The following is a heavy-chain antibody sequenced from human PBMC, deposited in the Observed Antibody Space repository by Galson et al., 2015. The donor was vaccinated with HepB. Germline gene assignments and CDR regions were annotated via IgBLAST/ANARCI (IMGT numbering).Heavy chain of an antibody. V-gene: IGHV3-9*01. Sequence: SLRLSCAASGFTFNDYAMHLVRQAPGKGLEWVSGISWNSGNIDYADSVKGRFTISRDNAKNSLYLQMNSLGDEDTALYYCAKDNYCGSGRSWNAFDIWGQGTMVSVSS. J-gene: IGHJ3*02. CDR3: AKDNYCGSGRSWNAFDI. CDR2: ISWNSGNI. CDR1: GFTFNDYA. D-gene: IGHD3-10*01.